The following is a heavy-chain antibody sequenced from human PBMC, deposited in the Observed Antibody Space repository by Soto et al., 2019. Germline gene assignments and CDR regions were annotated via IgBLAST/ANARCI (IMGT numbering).Heavy chain of an antibody. J-gene: IGHJ5*02. CDR3: AKAAGMDNWFDP. CDR1: GYSFTSYW. Sequence: PGESLKISFQGSGYSFTSYWIGWVRQMPGKGLEWMVIIYPGDSDTRYSPSFQGQVTISAXXXXXTXYXQXXXLKAXDTAMYYCAKAAGMDNWFDPWGQGTLVTVSS. D-gene: IGHD6-13*01. CDR2: IYPGDSDT. V-gene: IGHV5-51*01.